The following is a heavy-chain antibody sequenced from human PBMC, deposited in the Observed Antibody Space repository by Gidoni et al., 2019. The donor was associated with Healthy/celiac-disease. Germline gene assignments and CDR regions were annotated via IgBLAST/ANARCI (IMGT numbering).Heavy chain of an antibody. D-gene: IGHD1-26*01. V-gene: IGHV3-21*01. J-gene: IGHJ4*02. Sequence: EVKLVESGGGLVKHGGSRRPAWAAHGCTFSSYSMHLVRQAPGKGLEWVSSISSSSSYIYYADSVKGRFTISRDTAKNSLYLQMNGLRAEDTAVYYCAREGEVGAPDYWGQGTLVTVSS. CDR2: ISSSSSYI. CDR3: AREGEVGAPDY. CDR1: GCTFSSYS.